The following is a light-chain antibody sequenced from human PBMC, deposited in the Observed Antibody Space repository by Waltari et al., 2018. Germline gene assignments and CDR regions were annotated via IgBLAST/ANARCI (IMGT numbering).Light chain of an antibody. CDR3: YSYAGSSSFV. CDR1: ISDVGGHNY. Sequence: QSALTQPRSVSGSPGQSVTISCTGTISDVGGHNYVSWYQQHPGKAPKRMIYDVNKRPSGVPDRCSDSKSGNTASLTISGLQGEDEADYYCYSYAGSSSFVFGTGTEIIVL. CDR2: DVN. J-gene: IGLJ1*01. V-gene: IGLV2-11*01.